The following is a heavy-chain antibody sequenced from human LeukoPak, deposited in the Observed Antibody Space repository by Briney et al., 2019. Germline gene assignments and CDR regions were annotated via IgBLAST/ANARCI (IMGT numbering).Heavy chain of an antibody. Sequence: ASVRVSCKASGGTFSSYATSWVRQAPGQGLEWMGIINPSGGTTNYAQKFQGRVTMTRDTSTSTVYMELSSLRSEDTAVYYCARGLHIRLYDSRGYFDYWGQGTVVTVSS. J-gene: IGHJ4*02. CDR1: GGTFSSYA. D-gene: IGHD3-22*01. V-gene: IGHV1-46*01. CDR2: INPSGGTT. CDR3: ARGLHIRLYDSRGYFDY.